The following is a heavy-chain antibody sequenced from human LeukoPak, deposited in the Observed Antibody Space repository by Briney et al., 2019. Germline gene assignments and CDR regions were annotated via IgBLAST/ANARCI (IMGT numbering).Heavy chain of an antibody. CDR2: ISSSSAAI. D-gene: IGHD6-6*01. CDR3: AREYSSSSGRAFDI. CDR1: GFTFSSYS. J-gene: IGHJ3*02. Sequence: GGSLRPSCAASGFTFSSYSMNWVRQAPGEGLEWVSYISSSSAAIYYADSVKGRFTISRDNAKSSLYLQMNSLRAEDTALYYCAREYSSSSGRAFDIWGQGTMVTVSS. V-gene: IGHV3-48*01.